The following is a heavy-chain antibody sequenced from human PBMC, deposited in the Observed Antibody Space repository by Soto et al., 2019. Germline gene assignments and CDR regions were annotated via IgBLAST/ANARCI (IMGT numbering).Heavy chain of an antibody. CDR3: ARELRTKGFYYYYGMDV. CDR2: IYYSGST. D-gene: IGHD1-1*01. CDR1: GGSISSGGYY. V-gene: IGHV4-31*03. Sequence: SETLSLTCTVSGGSISSGGYYWSWIRQHPGKGLEWIGYIYYSGSTYYNPSLKSRVTISVDTSKNQFSLKLSSVTAADTAVYYCARELRTKGFYYYYGMDVWGQGTTVTVSS. J-gene: IGHJ6*02.